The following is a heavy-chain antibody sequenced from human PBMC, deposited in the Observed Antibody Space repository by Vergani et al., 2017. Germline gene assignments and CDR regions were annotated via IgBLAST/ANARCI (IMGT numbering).Heavy chain of an antibody. CDR2: VIPIFGTA. V-gene: IGHV1-69*12. Sequence: QVQLVQSGAEVKKPGSSVKVSCKASGGTFSSYAISWVRQAPGQGLEWMGGVIPIFGTANYAQKFQGRVTITADESTSTAYMELSSLRSEDTAVYYCARTGLLRFGELSRGAHLDYWGQGTLVTVSS. J-gene: IGHJ4*02. D-gene: IGHD3-10*01. CDR3: ARTGLLRFGELSRGAHLDY. CDR1: GGTFSSYA.